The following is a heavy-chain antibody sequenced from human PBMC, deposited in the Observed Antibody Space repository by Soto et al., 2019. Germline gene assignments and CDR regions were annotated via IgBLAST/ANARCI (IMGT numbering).Heavy chain of an antibody. CDR2: MNPNSGNT. Sequence: GASVKVSCKASGYTFTSYDSNWVRQATGQGLEWMGWMNPNSGNTGYAQKFQGRVTMTRNTSISTAYMELSSLRSEDTAVYYCARVDTIFGVVMDDYWGQGTLVTVPQ. J-gene: IGHJ4*02. D-gene: IGHD3-3*01. V-gene: IGHV1-8*01. CDR1: GYTFTSYD. CDR3: ARVDTIFGVVMDDY.